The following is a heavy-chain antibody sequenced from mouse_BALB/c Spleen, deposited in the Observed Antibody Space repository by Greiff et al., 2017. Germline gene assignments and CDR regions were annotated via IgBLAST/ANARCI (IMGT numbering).Heavy chain of an antibody. Sequence: VQLQQPGAELVKPGASVKLSCKASGYTFTSYWMHWVKQRPGQGLEWIGEIDPSDSYTNYNQKFKGKATLTVDKSSSTAYMQLSSLTSEDSAVYYCASGYYSSSSYYYAMDYWGQGTSVTVSS. D-gene: IGHD1-1*01. CDR2: IDPSDSYT. V-gene: IGHV1-69*02. CDR3: ASGYYSSSSYYYAMDY. J-gene: IGHJ4*01. CDR1: GYTFTSYW.